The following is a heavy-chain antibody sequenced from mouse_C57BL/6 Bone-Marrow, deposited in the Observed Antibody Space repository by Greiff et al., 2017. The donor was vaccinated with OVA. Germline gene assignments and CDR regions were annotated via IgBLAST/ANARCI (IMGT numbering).Heavy chain of an antibody. D-gene: IGHD2-1*01. J-gene: IGHJ2*01. CDR1: GYTFTDYE. V-gene: IGHV1-15*01. CDR3: TRMGGNFHYFDY. CDR2: IDPETGGT. Sequence: VQLQQSGAELVRPGASVTLSCKASGYTFTDYEMHWVKQTPVHGLEWIGAIDPETGGTAYNQKFKGKAILTADKSSSTAYMELRSLTSEDSAVDYCTRMGGNFHYFDYWGQGTTLTVSS.